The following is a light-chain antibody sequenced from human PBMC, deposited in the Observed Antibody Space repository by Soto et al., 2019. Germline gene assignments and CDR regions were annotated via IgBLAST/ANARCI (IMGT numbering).Light chain of an antibody. J-gene: IGLJ2*01. CDR3: FSYTTSDTVL. V-gene: IGLV2-14*01. CDR2: AVS. Sequence: QSVLTQAASVSASPGQSITISCTGTSSDIGAYDYMSWYQQRPGKVPKLVIYAVSNRPSGISSRFSGSKSGNTASLTISGLQAEDEAIYYCFSYTTSDTVLFGGGTKLTVL. CDR1: SSDIGAYDY.